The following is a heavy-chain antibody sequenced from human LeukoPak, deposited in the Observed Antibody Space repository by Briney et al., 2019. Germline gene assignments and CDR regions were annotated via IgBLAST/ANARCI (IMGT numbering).Heavy chain of an antibody. CDR2: MNTNSGNT. CDR1: GYTFTNYD. J-gene: IGHJ3*02. Sequence: ASVTVSCKASGYTFTNYDINWVRQAPGQGLEWMGWMNTNSGNTGYAQKFQGRVTMTRNTSITTAYMELSSLRSEDTALYYCARGLVVLGATSWAFDIWGHGAMVTVSS. V-gene: IGHV1-8*01. D-gene: IGHD2-15*01. CDR3: ARGLVVLGATSWAFDI.